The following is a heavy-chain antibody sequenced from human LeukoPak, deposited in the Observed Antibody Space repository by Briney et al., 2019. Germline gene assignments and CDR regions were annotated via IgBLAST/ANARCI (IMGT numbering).Heavy chain of an antibody. D-gene: IGHD6-19*01. V-gene: IGHV3-48*03. CDR3: ALLAVASDFDY. CDR2: IGSSGTTI. J-gene: IGHJ4*02. Sequence: GGSLRLSCAVSGFTFSIYEMNWVRQAPGKGLEWVSNIGSSGTTIYYADSVKGRFTISRDNARNPLYLQMNSLRVEDTAVYYCALLAVASDFDYWGQGALVTVSS. CDR1: GFTFSIYE.